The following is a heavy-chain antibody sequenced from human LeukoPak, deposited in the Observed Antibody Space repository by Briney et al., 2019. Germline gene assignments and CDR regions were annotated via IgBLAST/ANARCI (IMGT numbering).Heavy chain of an antibody. V-gene: IGHV3-23*01. CDR3: AKATLPTCGGARCYYFDN. Sequence: GGSLRLSCAASGFTFTSYAMSWGRQTPGRGLEWVSTFSGSVDTTYYADSVKGRFTISIDNSKNTLDLQMNSLGAEDTAVYYCAKATLPTCGGARCYYFDNWGQGTLVTVSS. CDR2: FSGSVDTT. J-gene: IGHJ4*02. D-gene: IGHD2-15*01. CDR1: GFTFTSYA.